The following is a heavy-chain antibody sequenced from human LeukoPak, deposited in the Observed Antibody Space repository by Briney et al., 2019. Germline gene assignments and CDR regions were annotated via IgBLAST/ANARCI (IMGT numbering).Heavy chain of an antibody. CDR1: GGTFSGYA. J-gene: IGHJ3*02. CDR3: ASNLITMVRGAQRTYAFDI. V-gene: IGHV1-69*06. Sequence: SVKVSCEASGGTFSGYAISWVRQAPGQGLEWMGGIIPIFGTANYAQKFQGRVTITADKSTSTAYVELSSLRSEDTAVYYCASNLITMVRGAQRTYAFDIWGQGTMVTVSS. CDR2: IIPIFGTA. D-gene: IGHD3-10*01.